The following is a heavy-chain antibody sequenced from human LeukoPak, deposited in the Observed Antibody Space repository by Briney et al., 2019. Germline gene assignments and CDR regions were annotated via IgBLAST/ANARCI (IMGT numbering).Heavy chain of an antibody. CDR2: IIPIFGIA. Sequence: SVKVSCKASGGTFSSYAISWVRQAPGQGLEWMGRIIPIFGIANYAQKFQGRVTITADKSTSTAYMELSSLRSEDTAVYYCGLADNWSSPTDYWGQGTLVTVSS. V-gene: IGHV1-69*04. CDR1: GGTFSSYA. CDR3: GLADNWSSPTDY. D-gene: IGHD1-20*01. J-gene: IGHJ4*02.